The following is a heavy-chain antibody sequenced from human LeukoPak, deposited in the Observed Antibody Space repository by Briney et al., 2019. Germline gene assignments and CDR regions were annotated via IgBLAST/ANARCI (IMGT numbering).Heavy chain of an antibody. CDR1: GFTFSNYA. D-gene: IGHD6-13*01. V-gene: IGHV3-23*01. CDR2: IRAGGGST. CDR3: AKYSSSWDEDY. J-gene: IGHJ4*02. Sequence: GGSLRLSCAASGFTFSNYAMTWVRQAPGKGLEWVSSIRAGGGSTYYADSVKGRFTISRDNSKNTLYLQMNSLRAEDTAVYYCAKYSSSWDEDYWGQGTLVTVSP.